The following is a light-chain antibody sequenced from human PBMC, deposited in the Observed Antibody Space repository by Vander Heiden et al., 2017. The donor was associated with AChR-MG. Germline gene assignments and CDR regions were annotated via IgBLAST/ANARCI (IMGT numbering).Light chain of an antibody. CDR1: QSVLYSPHKKNY. Sequence: DNVMTQSLDSLAVSLGERVTITCKSSQSVLYSPHKKNYVAWYQRKERQAPKLLIYWAPTRESGVPDRCRGGGSGTDFTLTINSLQAEDVAVYYCQEYFTTPFTLGQGTRLEIK. CDR3: QEYFTTPFT. J-gene: IGKJ5*01. CDR2: WAP. V-gene: IGKV4-1*01.